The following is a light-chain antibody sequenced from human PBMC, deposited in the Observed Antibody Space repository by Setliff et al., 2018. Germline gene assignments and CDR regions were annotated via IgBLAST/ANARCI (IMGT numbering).Light chain of an antibody. Sequence: DIQLTQSPSFLSASVGDRVIITCRASQDISNFFAWYQQKPGKPPKILIWGASHLQSGVPSRFSGDRSGAEYTLTINFLQPEDFATYYCQQLISFPLTFGGGTKVDIK. CDR2: GAS. J-gene: IGKJ4*01. CDR3: QQLISFPLT. V-gene: IGKV1-9*01. CDR1: QDISNF.